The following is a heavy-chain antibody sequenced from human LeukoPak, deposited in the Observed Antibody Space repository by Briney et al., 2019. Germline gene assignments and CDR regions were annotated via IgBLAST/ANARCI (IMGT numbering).Heavy chain of an antibody. J-gene: IGHJ6*02. Sequence: GASVKVSCKASGYTFTAYSMHWVRQAPGQGLEWMGWINPNSGGTNYAQKCQGWVTMTRDTSISTAYMELSRLRSDDTAVYYCARDYYGSGSYSLYGMDVWGQGTTVTVSS. D-gene: IGHD3-10*01. CDR1: GYTFTAYS. V-gene: IGHV1-2*04. CDR2: INPNSGGT. CDR3: ARDYYGSGSYSLYGMDV.